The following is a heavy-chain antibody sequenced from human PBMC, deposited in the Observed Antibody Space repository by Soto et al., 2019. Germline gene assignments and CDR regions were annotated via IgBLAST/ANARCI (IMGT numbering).Heavy chain of an antibody. D-gene: IGHD1-26*01. V-gene: IGHV4-31*03. CDR2: IYYSGST. CDR1: GGSISSGGHY. Sequence: ASETLSLTCTVSGGSISSGGHYWSWIRQHPGKGLEWIGYIYYSGSTYYNPSLKSRVTISVDTSKNQFSLKLSSVTAADTAVYYCASAEWEPTPDAFDIWGQGTMVTVSS. CDR3: ASAEWEPTPDAFDI. J-gene: IGHJ3*02.